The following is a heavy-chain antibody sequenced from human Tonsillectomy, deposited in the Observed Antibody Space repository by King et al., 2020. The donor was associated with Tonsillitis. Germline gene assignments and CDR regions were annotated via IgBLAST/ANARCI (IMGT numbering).Heavy chain of an antibody. V-gene: IGHV3-33*05. D-gene: IGHD6-19*01. Sequence: VQLEASGGGVVQPGRSLRLSCAASGFTFSSYGMHWVRQAPGKGLEWVAVISYDGSNKYYADSVKGRFTISRDNSKNTLYLQMNSLRAEDTAVYFCARKGPRGGIAVAGVPNWGQGTLVTVSS. J-gene: IGHJ4*02. CDR2: ISYDGSNK. CDR1: GFTFSSYG. CDR3: ARKGPRGGIAVAGVPN.